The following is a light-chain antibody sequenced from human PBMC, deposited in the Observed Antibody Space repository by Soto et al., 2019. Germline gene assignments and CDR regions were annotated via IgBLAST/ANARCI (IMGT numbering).Light chain of an antibody. Sequence: DIQMPQSPSSLSASVGDRVTITCRASQSISNYLNWYQQKPGQAPKLLMYAASSLQSGVPPRFSGSGSGTDFTLTISSLQPEDFATYYCQQSYSTPRTFGQGTKVEIK. CDR2: AAS. V-gene: IGKV1-39*01. J-gene: IGKJ1*01. CDR1: QSISNY. CDR3: QQSYSTPRT.